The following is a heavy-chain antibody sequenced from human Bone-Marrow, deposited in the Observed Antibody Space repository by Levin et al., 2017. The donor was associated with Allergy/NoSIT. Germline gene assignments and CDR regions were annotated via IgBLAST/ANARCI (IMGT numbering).Heavy chain of an antibody. CDR1: GFTFSDYA. CDR3: AKGLPHRSGWYWGGFDY. V-gene: IGHV3-23*01. CDR2: VSGGGSNT. J-gene: IGHJ4*02. Sequence: PGGSLRLSCAASGFTFSDYAMSWVRQAPGKGLEWGSGVSGGGSNTYYADSVKGRFTISRDNSKNTLYLQMNSLRGEDTAVYYCAKGLPHRSGWYWGGFDYWGQGALVTVSS. D-gene: IGHD6-19*01.